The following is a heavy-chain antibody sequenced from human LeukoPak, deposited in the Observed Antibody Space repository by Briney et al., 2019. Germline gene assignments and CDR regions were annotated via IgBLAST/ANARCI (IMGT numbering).Heavy chain of an antibody. D-gene: IGHD3-9*01. CDR1: GFTFSSYS. CDR2: INILSNYI. CDR3: ARGGQRYFEW. J-gene: IGHJ4*02. V-gene: IGHV3-21*04. Sequence: GSLRLSCAASGFTFSSYSMNWVRQAPGKGLEWVSSINILSNYIYYADSVKGRFTISRDNAKNSLYLQMNGLRAEDTAVYYCARGGQRYFEWWGQGALVTVSS.